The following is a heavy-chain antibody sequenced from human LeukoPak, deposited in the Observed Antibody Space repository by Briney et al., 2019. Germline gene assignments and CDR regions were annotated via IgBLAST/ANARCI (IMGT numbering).Heavy chain of an antibody. D-gene: IGHD6-13*01. J-gene: IGHJ5*02. Sequence: ASVKVSCKASGYTFTGYYMHWVRQAPGQGLEWMGWINPNSGGTNYAQKFQGRVTMTRDTSISTAYMELSRLRSDDTAVCYCARGGHSSSWYRDSRWFDPWGQGTLVTVSS. CDR1: GYTFTGYY. CDR3: ARGGHSSSWYRDSRWFDP. V-gene: IGHV1-2*02. CDR2: INPNSGGT.